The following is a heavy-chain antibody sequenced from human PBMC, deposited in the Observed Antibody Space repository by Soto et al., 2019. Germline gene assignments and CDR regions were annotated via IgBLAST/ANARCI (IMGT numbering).Heavy chain of an antibody. D-gene: IGHD3-3*01. J-gene: IGHJ6*02. CDR1: GDSFTSYG. Sequence: QVQLVQSGAEVKKPGASVKVSCKASGDSFTSYGISWVRQAPGQGLEWMGWISAYNGNTNYAQKLQGRVTMTTDTSTSTAYMALRSLRSADTAVYYCARYGAVFWSGYKYSYGIDVWGQGTTVTVSS. V-gene: IGHV1-18*01. CDR2: ISAYNGNT. CDR3: ARYGAVFWSGYKYSYGIDV.